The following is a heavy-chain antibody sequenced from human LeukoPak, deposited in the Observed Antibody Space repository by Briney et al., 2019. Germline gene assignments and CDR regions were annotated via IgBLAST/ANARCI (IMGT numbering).Heavy chain of an antibody. D-gene: IGHD6-13*01. CDR2: ISYDGGNK. CDR3: AKDHDIAAAGYFFDY. Sequence: GGSLRLSCAASGFTFSSYGMHWVRQAPGKGLEWVAVISYDGGNKYHADSVKARFTISRDNSRNTLYLQMDSLRAEDTAVYYCAKDHDIAAAGYFFDYWGQGTLVTASS. J-gene: IGHJ4*02. CDR1: GFTFSSYG. V-gene: IGHV3-30*18.